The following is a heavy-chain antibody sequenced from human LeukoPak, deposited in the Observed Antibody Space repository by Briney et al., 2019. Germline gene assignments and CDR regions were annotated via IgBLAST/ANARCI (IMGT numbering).Heavy chain of an antibody. V-gene: IGHV3-23*01. D-gene: IGHD3-3*01. CDR2: ISGSGGST. CDR3: AKVPRITIFGVVIYYFVY. Sequence: SGGSLRLSCAASGFTFSSYAMSWVRQAPGKGLEWVSAISGSGGSTYYADSVKGRFTISRDNSKNTLYLQMNSLRAEDTAVYYCAKVPRITIFGVVIYYFVYWGQGTLVTVSS. J-gene: IGHJ4*02. CDR1: GFTFSSYA.